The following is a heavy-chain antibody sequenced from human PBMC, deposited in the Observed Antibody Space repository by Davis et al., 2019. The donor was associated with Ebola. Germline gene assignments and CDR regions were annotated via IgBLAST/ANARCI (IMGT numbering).Heavy chain of an antibody. Sequence: MPSETLSLTCTVSGGSIISSSSYWGWIRQPPGKGLEWIGYIYYSGSTNYNPSLKSRVTISVDTSKNQFSLKLSSVTAADTAVYYCARSKRRDYYSSSWYGAFDIWGQGTMVTVSS. D-gene: IGHD6-13*01. J-gene: IGHJ3*02. CDR1: GGSIISSSSY. CDR3: ARSKRRDYYSSSWYGAFDI. V-gene: IGHV4-61*05. CDR2: IYYSGST.